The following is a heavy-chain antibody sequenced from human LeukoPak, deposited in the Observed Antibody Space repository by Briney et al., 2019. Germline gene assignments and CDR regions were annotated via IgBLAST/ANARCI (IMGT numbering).Heavy chain of an antibody. CDR2: IIPIFGTA. CDR3: AIWFGESFDY. V-gene: IGHV1-69*05. D-gene: IGHD3-10*01. Sequence: GASVKVSCKASGGTFSSYAISWVRQAPGQGLEWMGGIIPIFGTANYAQKFQGRVTITRDTSATTAYLELSSLRPEDTAVYYCAIWFGESFDYWGQGTLVTVSS. J-gene: IGHJ4*02. CDR1: GGTFSSYA.